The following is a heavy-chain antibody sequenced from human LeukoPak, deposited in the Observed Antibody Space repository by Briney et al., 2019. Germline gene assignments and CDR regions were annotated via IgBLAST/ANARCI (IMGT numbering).Heavy chain of an antibody. V-gene: IGHV3-7*01. Sequence: GGSLRLSCAASGFTFSTYWMSWVRQTPEKGLEWVAYINQDGSDRYYVDSVKGRFTISRDNAKNSLYLQMNSLRAEDTAVYYCARVMGRYCSSTSCYVDYWGQGALVTVSS. CDR2: INQDGSDR. D-gene: IGHD2-2*01. CDR3: ARVMGRYCSSTSCYVDY. J-gene: IGHJ4*02. CDR1: GFTFSTYW.